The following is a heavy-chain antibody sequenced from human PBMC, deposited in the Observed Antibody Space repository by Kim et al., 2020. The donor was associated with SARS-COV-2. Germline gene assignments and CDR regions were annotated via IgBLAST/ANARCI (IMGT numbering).Heavy chain of an antibody. CDR2: IYYSGST. Sequence: SETLSLTCTVSGGSISSYYWSWIRQPPGKGLEWIGYIYYSGSTNYNPSLKSRVTISVDTSKNQFSLKLSSVTAVDTAVYYCARGPIRGVMPDYFDYWGQGTLVTVSS. J-gene: IGHJ4*02. D-gene: IGHD3-10*01. CDR1: GGSISSYY. V-gene: IGHV4-59*13. CDR3: ARGPIRGVMPDYFDY.